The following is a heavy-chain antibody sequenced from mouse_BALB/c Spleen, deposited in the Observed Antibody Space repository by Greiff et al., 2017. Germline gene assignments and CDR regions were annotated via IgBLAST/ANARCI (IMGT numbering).Heavy chain of an antibody. CDR3: ARGDY. J-gene: IGHJ2*01. Sequence: DVMLVESGGGLVQPGGSRKLSCAASGFTFSSFGMHWVRQAPEKGLEWVAYISSGSSTIYYADTVKGRFTISRDNPKNTLFLQMTSLRSEDTAMYYCARGDYWGQGTTLTVSS. CDR2: ISSGSSTI. CDR1: GFTFSSFG. V-gene: IGHV5-17*02.